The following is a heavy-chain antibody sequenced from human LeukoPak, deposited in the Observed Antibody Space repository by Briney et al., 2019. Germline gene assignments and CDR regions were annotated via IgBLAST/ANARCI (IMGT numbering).Heavy chain of an antibody. D-gene: IGHD6-19*01. CDR2: ISSSSSYI. CDR1: GFTFNSFY. V-gene: IGHV3-21*01. J-gene: IGHJ4*02. Sequence: GESLKISCVGSGFTFNSFYMSWVRQAPGKGLEWVSSISSSSSYIYYADSVKGRFTISRDNAKNSLYLQMNSLRAEDTAVYYCARDDQWLVDFDYWGQGTLVTVSS. CDR3: ARDDQWLVDFDY.